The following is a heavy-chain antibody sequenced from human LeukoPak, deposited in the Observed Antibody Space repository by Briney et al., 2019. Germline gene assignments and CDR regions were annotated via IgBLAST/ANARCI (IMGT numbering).Heavy chain of an antibody. Sequence: ASVKVSCKASGYTFSGYYMHWVRQAPGQGLEWMGWINTNSGGTNYSQKFQGRVTMARDTSISTAYMELSRLRSDDTAVYYCARDTREYITAMAPYYFDYWGQGTLVTSSP. CDR3: ARDTREYITAMAPYYFDY. D-gene: IGHD5-18*01. CDR2: INTNSGGT. CDR1: GYTFSGYY. V-gene: IGHV1-2*02. J-gene: IGHJ4*02.